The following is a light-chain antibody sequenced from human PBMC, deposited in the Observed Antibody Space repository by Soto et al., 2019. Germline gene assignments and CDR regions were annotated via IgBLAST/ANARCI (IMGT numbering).Light chain of an antibody. J-gene: IGKJ2*01. CDR3: QQYKAYPYT. Sequence: DIQMTQSPSTLSASVGDRVTITCRASQRINIWLAWYQQKPGKAPKLLIYKASSLEGGVPSRFSASGSGTEFTLTISSLQPDDFATYYCQQYKAYPYTFGQGTKLEIK. CDR1: QRINIW. V-gene: IGKV1-5*03. CDR2: KAS.